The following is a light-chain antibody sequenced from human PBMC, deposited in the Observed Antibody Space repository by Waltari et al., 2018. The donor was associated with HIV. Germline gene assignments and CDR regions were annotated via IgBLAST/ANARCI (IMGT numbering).Light chain of an antibody. CDR3: QQYYSTPPT. V-gene: IGKV4-1*01. J-gene: IGKJ4*01. CDR2: WAA. Sequence: DIVMTQSPDSLDVSLGERATINCKSSQSVLYSSNNKNYLAWYQQKPGQPPKLLIFWAATRESGVPDRFSGSCSGTDFTLTISSLQAEDVAVYYCQQYYSTPPTFGGGTKVEIK. CDR1: QSVLYSSNNKNY.